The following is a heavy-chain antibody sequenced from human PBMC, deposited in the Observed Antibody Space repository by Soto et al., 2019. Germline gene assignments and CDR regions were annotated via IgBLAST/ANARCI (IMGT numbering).Heavy chain of an antibody. Sequence: SVKVSCKASGGTFSSYAFSWVRQAPGQGLEWMGGIIRIFHTPTYAQEFQGRATITADESTSTAYMELISLRSDDTAVYYCVHRRDGYNSAFFDYWGQGTLVTVSS. J-gene: IGHJ4*02. V-gene: IGHV1-69*13. D-gene: IGHD5-12*01. CDR1: GGTFSSYA. CDR2: IIRIFHTP. CDR3: VHRRDGYNSAFFDY.